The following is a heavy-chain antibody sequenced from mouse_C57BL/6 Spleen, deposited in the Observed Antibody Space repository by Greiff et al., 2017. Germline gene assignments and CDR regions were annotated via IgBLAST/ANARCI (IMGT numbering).Heavy chain of an antibody. D-gene: IGHD4-1*01. CDR3: ARLANYYYAMDY. CDR1: GYAFSSSW. V-gene: IGHV1-82*01. CDR2: IYPGDGDT. J-gene: IGHJ4*01. Sequence: QVQLQQSGPELVKPGASVKISCKASGYAFSSSWMNWVKQRPGKGLEWIGRIYPGDGDTNYNGKFKGKATLTAYKSSSTAYMQLSSLTSADSAVYFFARLANYYYAMDYWGQGTSVTVSS.